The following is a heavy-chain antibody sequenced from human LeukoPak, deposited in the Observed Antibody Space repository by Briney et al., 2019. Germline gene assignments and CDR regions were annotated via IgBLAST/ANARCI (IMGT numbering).Heavy chain of an antibody. CDR2: INTEGSST. CDR1: GFTFSNYW. Sequence: WGSLRLSCAASGFTFSNYWMHWVRQAPGKGLVWVSRINTEGSSTDYADSVKGRFTISRDNAKNTLDLQMNSLRAEDTAAYYCARDLDGYRSGNGAWGQGTLVTVSS. D-gene: IGHD5-12*01. CDR3: ARDLDGYRSGNGA. J-gene: IGHJ5*02. V-gene: IGHV3-74*01.